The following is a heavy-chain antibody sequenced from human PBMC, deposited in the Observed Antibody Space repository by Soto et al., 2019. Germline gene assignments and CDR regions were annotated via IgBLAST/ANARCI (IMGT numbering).Heavy chain of an antibody. CDR2: IYYSGST. CDR3: ARHTRLNWFDP. J-gene: IGHJ5*02. V-gene: IGHV4-39*01. CDR1: GGPISSSSYY. Sequence: PSETLSLTCTVSGGPISSSSYYWGWIRQPPGKGLEWIGDIYYSGSTYYNPSLKSRVTISVDTSKNQFSLKLSSVTAADTAVYYCARHTRLNWFDPWGQGTLVTVSS. D-gene: IGHD3-16*01.